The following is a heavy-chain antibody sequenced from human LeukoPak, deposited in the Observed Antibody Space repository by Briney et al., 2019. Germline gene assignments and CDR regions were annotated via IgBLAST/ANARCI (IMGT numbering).Heavy chain of an antibody. V-gene: IGHV4-4*07. D-gene: IGHD3-22*01. J-gene: IGHJ1*01. CDR1: GGSINSYY. Sequence: SETLSLTCTVSGGSINSYYWSWIRQPAGKGLEWIGRIYTSGSTNYNPSLKSRVTISVDTSKNQFSLKLSSVTAADTAVYYCARHYYDSPGYFQHWGQGTLVTVSS. CDR2: IYTSGST. CDR3: ARHYYDSPGYFQH.